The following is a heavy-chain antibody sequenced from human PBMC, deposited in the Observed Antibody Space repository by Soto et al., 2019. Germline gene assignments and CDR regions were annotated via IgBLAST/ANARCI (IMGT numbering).Heavy chain of an antibody. CDR1: GFTFSSYG. Sequence: QVQLVESGGGVVQPGRSLRLSCAASGFTFSSYGMHWVRQAPGKGLEWGAVIWYGGSNKYYADSVKGRFTTSRDNSKNTLYLQMNSLSAQETAVDYCGRGSTMIAAGMDVWGQGTTVTVSS. CDR2: IWYGGSNK. V-gene: IGHV3-33*01. CDR3: GRGSTMIAAGMDV. D-gene: IGHD3-22*01. J-gene: IGHJ6*02.